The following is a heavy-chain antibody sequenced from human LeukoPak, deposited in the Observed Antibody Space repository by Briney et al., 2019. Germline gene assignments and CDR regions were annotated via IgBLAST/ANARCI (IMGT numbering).Heavy chain of an antibody. CDR3: ARAPIAAAGAPINNWFDP. CDR2: ISAYNGNT. J-gene: IGHJ5*02. Sequence: ASVKVSCKASGYTFTSYGISWVRHAPGQGLEWMGWISAYNGNTNYAQKLQGRVTMTTDTSTSTAYMELRSLRSDDTAVYYCARAPIAAAGAPINNWFDPWGQGTLVTVSS. D-gene: IGHD6-13*01. V-gene: IGHV1-18*01. CDR1: GYTFTSYG.